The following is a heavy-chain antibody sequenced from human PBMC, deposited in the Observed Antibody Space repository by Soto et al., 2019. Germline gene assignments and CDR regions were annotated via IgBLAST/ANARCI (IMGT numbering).Heavy chain of an antibody. Sequence: KPSETLSLTCAVYGGSFSGYYWSWIRQPPGKGLEWIGEINHSGSTNYNPSLKSRVTISVDTSKNQFSLKLSSVTAADTAVYYCARGCCYDFWSGYRILDYWGQGTLVTVSS. CDR1: GGSFSGYY. CDR3: ARGCCYDFWSGYRILDY. J-gene: IGHJ4*02. V-gene: IGHV4-34*01. D-gene: IGHD3-3*01. CDR2: INHSGST.